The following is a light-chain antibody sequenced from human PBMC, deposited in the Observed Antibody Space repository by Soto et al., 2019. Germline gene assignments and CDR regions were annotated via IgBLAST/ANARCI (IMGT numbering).Light chain of an antibody. Sequence: EIVLTQSPATLSSFPGDRVTLSCRASQYINTRLAWYQHRPGQAPRLLIYQTSIRAAGIPARFSASGSGTDFTLTISSLEPEDSAIYYCQQRNIWPPVTFGQGTRLEIK. V-gene: IGKV3-11*01. CDR2: QTS. CDR1: QYINTR. CDR3: QQRNIWPPVT. J-gene: IGKJ5*01.